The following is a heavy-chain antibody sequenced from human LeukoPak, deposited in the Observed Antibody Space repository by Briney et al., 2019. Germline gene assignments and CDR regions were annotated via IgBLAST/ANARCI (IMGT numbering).Heavy chain of an antibody. CDR2: IYYSGST. D-gene: IGHD6-6*01. J-gene: IGHJ4*02. V-gene: IGHV4-31*03. CDR1: GGSISSGGYY. CDR3: ARDQGGSSSPFDY. Sequence: PSQTLSLTCTVSGGSISSGGYYWSWIRQHPGKGLEWIGYIYYSGSTYYNPSLKSRVTISVDTSKNQFSLKLSSVTAADTAVYYCARDQGGSSSPFDYWGQGTLVTVSS.